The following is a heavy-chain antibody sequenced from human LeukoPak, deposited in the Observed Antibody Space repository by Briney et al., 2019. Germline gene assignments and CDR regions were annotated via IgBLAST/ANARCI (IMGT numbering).Heavy chain of an antibody. J-gene: IGHJ3*02. CDR2: IKQDGSEK. CDR1: GFTFSSYW. CDR3: ARVLSHSSSWINDAFDI. V-gene: IGHV3-7*01. D-gene: IGHD6-13*01. Sequence: GGSLRLSCAASGFTFSSYWMSWVRQAPGKGLEWVANIKQDGSEKYYVDSVKGRFTISRDNAKNSLYLQMNSLRAEDTAVYYCARVLSHSSSWINDAFDIWGQGTMVTVSS.